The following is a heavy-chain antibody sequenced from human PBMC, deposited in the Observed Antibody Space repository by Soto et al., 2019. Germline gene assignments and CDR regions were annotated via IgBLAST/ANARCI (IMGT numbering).Heavy chain of an antibody. CDR1: GGSISSYY. J-gene: IGHJ4*02. CDR2: FYYSGST. V-gene: IGHV4-59*01. CDR3: ARGGWKLFDY. Sequence: QVQLQESGPGLVKPSETLSLTCTVSGGSISSYYWSWIRQPPGKGLEWIGCFYYSGSTNYNPSLKSRVTIAVDTSKKQFSLKLSSVTAADTAVYYCARGGWKLFDYWGQGTLVTVSS. D-gene: IGHD6-19*01.